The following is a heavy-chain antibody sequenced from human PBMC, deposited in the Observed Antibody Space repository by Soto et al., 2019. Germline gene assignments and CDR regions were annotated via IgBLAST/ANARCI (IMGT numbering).Heavy chain of an antibody. CDR2: MYWDDDK. Sequence: QITLNESGPTVVRPTETLTLTCRLSGFSLTTSGVGVGWIRQSPGTAPEWLAPMYWDDDKRYSASLKSRLTITQDSSNNQVVRNMSDLDPTVTATYYCTHRVIRTVSGWVTTSAICFDFWGQATPVAVSS. CDR3: THRVIRTVSGWVTTSAICFDF. D-gene: IGHD2-21*01. CDR1: GFSLTTSGVG. V-gene: IGHV2-5*02. J-gene: IGHJ4*02.